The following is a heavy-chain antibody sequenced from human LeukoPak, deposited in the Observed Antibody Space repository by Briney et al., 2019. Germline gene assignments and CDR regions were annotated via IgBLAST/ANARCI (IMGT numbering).Heavy chain of an antibody. CDR2: IHNSGTT. CDR3: ARDLLEYSGSTLDYGLDV. V-gene: IGHV4-59*01. J-gene: IGHJ6*02. D-gene: IGHD5-12*01. CDR1: DGSISTFY. Sequence: ETPSLTCAVSDGSISTFYWSWIRQPPRKGLEWIGYIHNSGTTYYNPSLKSRDTISVDTSRNQFPLKLSSVTAADTAVYYCARDLLEYSGSTLDYGLDVWGRGTRVTVSS.